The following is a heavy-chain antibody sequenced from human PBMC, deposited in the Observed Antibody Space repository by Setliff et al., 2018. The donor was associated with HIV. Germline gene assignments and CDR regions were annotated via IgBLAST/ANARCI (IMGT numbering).Heavy chain of an antibody. Sequence: PSETLSLTCAVYVGSFSGHYWIWIRQPPGKGLEWIGETNPSGSTKYNPSLKSRVTISVDRSKNQFSLKLTPVTAADTAVYYCARGQDLGATWTGYYYYYMDVWGKGTTVTVSS. J-gene: IGHJ6*03. V-gene: IGHV4-34*01. CDR2: TNPSGST. CDR1: VGSFSGHY. CDR3: ARGQDLGATWTGYYYYYMDV. D-gene: IGHD1-26*01.